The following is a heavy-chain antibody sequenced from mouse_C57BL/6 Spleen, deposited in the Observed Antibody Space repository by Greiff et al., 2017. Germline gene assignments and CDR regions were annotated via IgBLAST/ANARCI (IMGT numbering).Heavy chain of an antibody. CDR1: GFTFTGYW. D-gene: IGHD2-1*01. CDR2: ILPGGDST. CDR3: ASGDGNYVYYFDD. J-gene: IGHJ2*01. Sequence: VQLMESGAGLMKPGASVKLSCTATGFTFTGYWIEWVHQTPGHGLEWVAEILPGGDSTNYNEKFKGKATFTADTASNTAYMQLSSLTTEDSAIYYCASGDGNYVYYFDDWGQGTTLTVSS. V-gene: IGHV1-9*01.